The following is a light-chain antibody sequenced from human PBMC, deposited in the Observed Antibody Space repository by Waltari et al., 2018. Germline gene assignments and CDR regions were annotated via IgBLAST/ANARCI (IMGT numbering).Light chain of an antibody. CDR1: QSVSIN. CDR3: QQYNNWALIT. Sequence: ETVMTQSPVTLSVSPGERVTLFCMASQSVSINLAWYQQKPGQAPRRLIYGASTRATGIPARCSGSGSGTHFTLTIASLQSEDCAVYFCQQYNNWALITFGQGTRLEIK. J-gene: IGKJ5*01. CDR2: GAS. V-gene: IGKV3-15*01.